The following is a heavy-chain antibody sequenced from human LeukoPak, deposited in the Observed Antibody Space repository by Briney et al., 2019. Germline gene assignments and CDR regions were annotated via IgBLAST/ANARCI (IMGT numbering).Heavy chain of an antibody. CDR1: DESLNSYY. CDR2: IYESGTT. D-gene: IGHD2-15*01. J-gene: IGHJ4*02. CDR3: ARGAWATRLAS. Sequence: SETLSLTCAVYDESLNSYYWSWVRQPPGEGLEWIGEIYESGTTKYNPSLKSRVAISMVPSKQQFSLRLGSVTAADTAVYYCARGAWATRLASWGLGTPVIVSS. V-gene: IGHV4-34*01.